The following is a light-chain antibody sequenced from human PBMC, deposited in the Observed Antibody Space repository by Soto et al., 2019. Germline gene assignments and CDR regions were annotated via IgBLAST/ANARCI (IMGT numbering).Light chain of an antibody. CDR3: ETWDSNTHL. V-gene: IGLV4-60*02. CDR2: LEGSGSY. Sequence: QSVLTQSSSASASLGSSVKLTCTLSSGHSNSIIAWHQQQPGKAPRYLMKLEGSGSYNKGSGVPDRFSGSSSGAVRYLIISNLQFEDEADYYCETWDSNTHLFGGGTKLTVL. J-gene: IGLJ2*01. CDR1: SGHSNSI.